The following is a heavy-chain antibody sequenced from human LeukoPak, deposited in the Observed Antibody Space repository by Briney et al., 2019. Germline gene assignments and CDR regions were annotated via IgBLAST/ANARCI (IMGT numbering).Heavy chain of an antibody. CDR2: VSSSGNTM. J-gene: IGHJ4*02. V-gene: IGHV3-48*03. CDR3: ARGPSGYHNT. D-gene: IGHD5-12*01. Sequence: PGGSLRLSCAASGFTFKSYEMNWVRQAPGKGLEWVSYVSSSGNTMYYAASVKGRFTISRDNSKNTLYLQMNSLRAEDTAVYYCARGPSGYHNTGGQGTLVTVSS. CDR1: GFTFKSYE.